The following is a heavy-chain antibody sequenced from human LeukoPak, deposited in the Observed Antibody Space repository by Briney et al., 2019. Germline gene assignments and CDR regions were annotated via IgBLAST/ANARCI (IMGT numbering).Heavy chain of an antibody. CDR2: ISASGGST. V-gene: IGHV3-23*01. CDR1: GFTFSNYY. D-gene: IGHD3-10*01. CDR3: AKDRAQTPLKY. Sequence: GGSLRLSCEASGFTFSNYYMNWVRQAPGKGLEWVSAISASGGSTFYADSVKGRFTISRDNSKNTLYLQMNSLRAEDTAVYYCAKDRAQTPLKYWGQGTLVTVSS. J-gene: IGHJ4*02.